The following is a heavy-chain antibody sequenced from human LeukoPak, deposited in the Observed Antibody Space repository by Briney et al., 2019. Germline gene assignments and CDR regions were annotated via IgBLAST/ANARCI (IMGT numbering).Heavy chain of an antibody. V-gene: IGHV3-11*04. J-gene: IGHJ3*02. Sequence: GVSLRLSCAASGFSFSDYFMTWIRQAPGKGLEWGSYITSGGNSIYYADSVKGRFTISGDSAKSSLYLQMNRLRAEDTALYYCARSEVGVAAPLDTWGQGTMVIVSS. CDR3: ARSEVGVAAPLDT. D-gene: IGHD1-26*01. CDR1: GFSFSDYF. CDR2: ITSGGNSI.